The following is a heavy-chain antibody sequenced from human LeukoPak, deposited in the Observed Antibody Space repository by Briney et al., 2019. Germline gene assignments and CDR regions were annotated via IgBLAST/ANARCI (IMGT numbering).Heavy chain of an antibody. J-gene: IGHJ4*02. CDR1: GYTFTTYG. Sequence: ASVKVSCKASGYTFTTYGISWVRQAPGQGLEWMGWISGYNGDTNYAQKLQGRVTMTTDTSTSTAYMELRGLKSDDTAVYYCARAGATVTSHFDSWGQGTLVTVSS. CDR2: ISGYNGDT. V-gene: IGHV1-18*01. D-gene: IGHD4-17*01. CDR3: ARAGATVTSHFDS.